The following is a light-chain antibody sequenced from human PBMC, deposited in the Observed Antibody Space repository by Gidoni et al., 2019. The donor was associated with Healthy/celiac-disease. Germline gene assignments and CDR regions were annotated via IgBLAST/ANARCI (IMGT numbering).Light chain of an antibody. V-gene: IGKV4-1*01. CDR1: QSVLYSSNNKNY. J-gene: IGKJ3*01. CDR3: QQYYSTPLA. CDR2: WAS. Sequence: DIVMTQSPDPLAVSIGERATINCKSSQSVLYSSNNKNYLAWYQQKPGQPPKLLIYWASTRESGVPDRFSGSGSGTDFTLTISSLQAEDVAVYYCQQYYSTPLAFGPGTKVDIK.